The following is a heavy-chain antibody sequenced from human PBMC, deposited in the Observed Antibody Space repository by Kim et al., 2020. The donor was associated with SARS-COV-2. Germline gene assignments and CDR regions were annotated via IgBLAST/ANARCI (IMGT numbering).Heavy chain of an antibody. CDR3: ARGGYYYYYGMDV. Sequence: SETLSLTCAVYGGSFSGYYWSWIRQPPGKGLEWIGEINHSGSTNYNPSLKSRVTISVDTSKNQFSLKLSSVTAADTAVYYCARGGYYYYYGMDVWGKGTTVTVSS. J-gene: IGHJ6*04. CDR1: GGSFSGYY. V-gene: IGHV4-34*01. CDR2: INHSGST.